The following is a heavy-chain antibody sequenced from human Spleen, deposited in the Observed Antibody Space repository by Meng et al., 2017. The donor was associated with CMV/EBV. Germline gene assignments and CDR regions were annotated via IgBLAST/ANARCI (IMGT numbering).Heavy chain of an antibody. CDR3: ARDFSGSSYYYGMDV. CDR2: ISSSSSYI. CDR1: GFTFSSYS. D-gene: IGHD6-13*01. J-gene: IGHJ6*02. Sequence: GESLKISCAASGFTFSSYSMNWVRQAPGKGLEWVSSISSSSSYIYYADSVKGRFTISRDNAKNSLYLQMNSLRAEDTAVYYCARDFSGSSYYYGMDVWGQGTTVTVSS. V-gene: IGHV3-21*01.